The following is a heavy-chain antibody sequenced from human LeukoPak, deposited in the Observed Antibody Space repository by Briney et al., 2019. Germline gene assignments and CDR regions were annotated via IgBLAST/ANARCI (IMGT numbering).Heavy chain of an antibody. J-gene: IGHJ3*02. Sequence: GGSLRLSCAASGFTFSGYAMSWVRQAPGKGLEWVSALYICGSSTYYADSVKGRFTISRDNSKSTLYLQMNSLRAEDTALYYCAKDRLTIDAFDIWGQGTMVTVSS. CDR1: GFTFSGYA. V-gene: IGHV3-23*05. CDR2: LYICGSST. CDR3: AKDRLTIDAFDI. D-gene: IGHD4/OR15-4a*01.